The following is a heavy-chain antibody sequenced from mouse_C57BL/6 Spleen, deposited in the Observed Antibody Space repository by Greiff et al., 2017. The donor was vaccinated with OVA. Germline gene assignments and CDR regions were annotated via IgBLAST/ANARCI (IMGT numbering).Heavy chain of an antibody. D-gene: IGHD2-3*01. J-gene: IGHJ3*01. CDR2: IDPSDSYT. CDR3: ARVDGYVWFAY. Sequence: QVQLQQPGAELVMPGASVKLSCKASGYTFTSYWMHWVKQRPGQGLEWIGEIDPSDSYTNYNQKFKGKSTLTVDKSSSTAYMQLSSLTSEDSAVYYCARVDGYVWFAYWGQGTLVTVSA. V-gene: IGHV1-69*01. CDR1: GYTFTSYW.